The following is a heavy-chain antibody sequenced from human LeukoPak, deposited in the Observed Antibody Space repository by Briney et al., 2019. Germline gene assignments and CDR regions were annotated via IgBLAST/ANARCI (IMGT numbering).Heavy chain of an antibody. Sequence: GGSLRLSCAASGFTFSSYWMSWVRQAPGKGLEWVSSISSSSSYIYYADSVKGRFTISRDNAKNSLYLQMNSLRAEDTAVYYCARDRGTIAVAAQYYFDYWGQGTLVTVSS. J-gene: IGHJ4*02. CDR2: ISSSSSYI. CDR1: GFTFSSYW. V-gene: IGHV3-21*01. D-gene: IGHD6-19*01. CDR3: ARDRGTIAVAAQYYFDY.